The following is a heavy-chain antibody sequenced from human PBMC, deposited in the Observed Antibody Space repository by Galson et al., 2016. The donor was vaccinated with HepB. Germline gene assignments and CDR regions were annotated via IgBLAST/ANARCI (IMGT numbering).Heavy chain of an antibody. CDR3: ATEGLGRYDFWSGYPDLHGMDV. J-gene: IGHJ6*04. CDR2: VYSSGST. D-gene: IGHD3-3*01. Sequence: TLSLTCTVSGGSISNGSYYYSWIRQPAAKGLEWIGRVYSSGSTNYNPPLRGRVTISVDTSKNQFSLKLSSVTAADTAVYYCATEGLGRYDFWSGYPDLHGMDVWGKGTTVTVSS. V-gene: IGHV4-61*02. CDR1: GGSISNGSYY.